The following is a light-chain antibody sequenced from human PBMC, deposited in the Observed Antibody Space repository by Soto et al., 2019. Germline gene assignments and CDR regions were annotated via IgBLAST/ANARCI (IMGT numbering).Light chain of an antibody. J-gene: IGKJ5*01. CDR3: QQRSNWPPIT. Sequence: PGERATLSCRASQSVSSYLAWYQQKPGQAPRLLIYDASNRATGIPARFSGSGSGTDLTLTISSLEPEDFAVYYCQQRSNWPPITFGQGTRLEIK. CDR2: DAS. V-gene: IGKV3-11*01. CDR1: QSVSSY.